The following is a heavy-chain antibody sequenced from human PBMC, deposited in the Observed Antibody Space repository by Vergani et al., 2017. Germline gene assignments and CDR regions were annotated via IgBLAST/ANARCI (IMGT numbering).Heavy chain of an antibody. V-gene: IGHV3-13*01. CDR3: ARDSIYGSGSSYGMDV. CDR2: IGTAGDT. J-gene: IGHJ6*02. Sequence: EVQLVESGGGLVQPGRSLRLSCAASGFTFDDYAMHWVRQAPGKGLEWVSGIGTAGDTYYPGSVKGRFTISRENAKNSWYLQMNSLRAGDTAVYYCARDSIYGSGSSYGMDVWGQGTTVTVSS. CDR1: GFTFDDYA. D-gene: IGHD3-10*01.